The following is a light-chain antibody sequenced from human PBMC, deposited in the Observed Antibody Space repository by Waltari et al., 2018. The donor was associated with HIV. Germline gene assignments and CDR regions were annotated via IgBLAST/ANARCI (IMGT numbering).Light chain of an antibody. CDR3: QSYDSGLTAYV. Sequence: QSVLTQPPSVSGAPGQRVTISCTGSSSHIGAGYDVHWFQQLPGTAPKPLIYGNTNRPSGVPDRFSGSKSGTSASLAITGLQAEDEADYYCQSYDSGLTAYVFGTGTKVTVL. J-gene: IGLJ1*01. CDR1: SSHIGAGYD. V-gene: IGLV1-40*01. CDR2: GNT.